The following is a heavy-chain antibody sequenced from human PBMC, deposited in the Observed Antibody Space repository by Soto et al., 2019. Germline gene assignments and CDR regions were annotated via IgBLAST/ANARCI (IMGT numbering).Heavy chain of an antibody. J-gene: IGHJ5*02. CDR1: GGSISSSSYY. CDR3: ARGGGYYDILTGYYSHANWFDP. CDR2: IYYSGST. Sequence: SETLSLTCTVSGGSISSSSYYWGWIRQPPGKGLEWIGSIYYSGSTYYNPSLKSRVTISVDTSKNQFSLKLSSVTAADTAVYYCARGGGYYDILTGYYSHANWFDPWGQGTLVTVS. V-gene: IGHV4-39*01. D-gene: IGHD3-9*01.